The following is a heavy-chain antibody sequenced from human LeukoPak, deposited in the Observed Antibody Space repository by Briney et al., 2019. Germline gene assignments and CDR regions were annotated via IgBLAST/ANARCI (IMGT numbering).Heavy chain of an antibody. V-gene: IGHV4-34*01. CDR1: GGSFSGYY. CDR2: INHSGST. D-gene: IGHD5-18*01. Sequence: SESLSLTCAVYGGSFSGYYWSWVRQPPGKGLEWIGEINHSGSTNYNPSLKSGGTISVDTTKNQYSLKLSSVTAENTAVYYCARGGEYSSAPFDYWGQGTLVTVSS. CDR3: ARGGEYSSAPFDY. J-gene: IGHJ4*02.